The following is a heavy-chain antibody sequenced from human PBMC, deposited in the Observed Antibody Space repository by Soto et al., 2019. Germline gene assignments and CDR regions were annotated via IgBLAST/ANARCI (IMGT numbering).Heavy chain of an antibody. V-gene: IGHV3-30-3*01. CDR3: ARDGRVVDTGMDV. CDR2: ISYDGSNK. CDR1: GFPFSSYS. Sequence: QGHRVDPGRRVAQCGRPLTLSCAACGFPFSSYSIHWPRQSPGKAREWVAVISYDGSNKYYADSVKGRFTISRDNSKNTLYLQMNSLRAEDTAVYYCARDGRVVDTGMDVWGQGTTVTVSS. D-gene: IGHD2-21*01. J-gene: IGHJ6*02.